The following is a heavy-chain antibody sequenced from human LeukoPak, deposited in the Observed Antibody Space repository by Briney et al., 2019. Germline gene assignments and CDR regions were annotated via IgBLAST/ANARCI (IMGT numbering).Heavy chain of an antibody. D-gene: IGHD6-13*01. CDR2: INPNSGGT. V-gene: IGHV1-2*04. CDR1: GYTFTGYY. CDR3: ARTVGNSSSWSPHGMDV. Sequence: GASVKVSCKASGYTFTGYYMHWVRQAPGQGLEWMGWINPNSGGTNYAQKFQGWVTMTRDTSISTAYMELSRLRSDDTAVYYCARTVGNSSSWSPHGMDVWGKGTTVTVSS. J-gene: IGHJ6*04.